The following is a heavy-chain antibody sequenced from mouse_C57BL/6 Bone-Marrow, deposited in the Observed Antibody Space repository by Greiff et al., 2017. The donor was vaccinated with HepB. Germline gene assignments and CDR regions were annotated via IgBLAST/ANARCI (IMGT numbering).Heavy chain of an antibody. CDR2: IDPETGGT. V-gene: IGHV1-15*01. J-gene: IGHJ4*01. Sequence: VKLQESGAELVRPGASVTLSCKASGYTFTDYEMHWVKQTPVHGLEWIGAIDPETGGTAYNQKFKGKAILTADKSSSTAYMELRSLTSEDSAVYYCTRAIDGAMDYWGQGTSVTVSS. CDR1: GYTFTDYE. CDR3: TRAIDGAMDY.